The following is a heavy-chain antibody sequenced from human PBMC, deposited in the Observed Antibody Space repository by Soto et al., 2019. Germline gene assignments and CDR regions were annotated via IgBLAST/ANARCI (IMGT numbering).Heavy chain of an antibody. CDR1: GYTFTNFD. Sequence: QVQLVQSGAEVKKPGASVKVSCKTSGYTFTNFDIHWVRQAPGLGLEWMGWMSPNSDKTGYEEKFKDRVSMTRNTSINTAYMELTSLRSDDSAVYYCARGHWFDPWGQGTLVTVSS. J-gene: IGHJ5*02. V-gene: IGHV1-8*01. CDR3: ARGHWFDP. CDR2: MSPNSDKT.